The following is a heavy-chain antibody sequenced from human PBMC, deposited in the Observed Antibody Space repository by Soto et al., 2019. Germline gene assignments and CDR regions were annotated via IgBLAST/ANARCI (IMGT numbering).Heavy chain of an antibody. CDR3: AKDIVLMVYAGNFDY. J-gene: IGHJ4*02. Sequence: PWGSLRLSCAASGFTFSSYSMNWVRQAPGKGLEWVSSISSSSSYIYYADSVKGRSTISRDNSKNTLYLQMNSLRAEDTAVYYCAKDIVLMVYAGNFDYWGQGTLVTVSS. CDR1: GFTFSSYS. V-gene: IGHV3-21*01. CDR2: ISSSSSYI. D-gene: IGHD2-8*01.